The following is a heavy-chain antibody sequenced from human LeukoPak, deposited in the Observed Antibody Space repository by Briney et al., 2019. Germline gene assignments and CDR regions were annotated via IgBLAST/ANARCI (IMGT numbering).Heavy chain of an antibody. D-gene: IGHD3-10*01. CDR1: GGSFSGYY. CDR3: ARNGSRRSRSWFDP. V-gene: IGHV4-34*01. CDR2: INHSGST. J-gene: IGHJ5*02. Sequence: SETLSLTCAVYGGSFSGYYWSWIRQPPGKGLEWIGEINHSGSTNYNPSLKSRVTIPVDTSKNQFSLKLSSVTAADTAVYYCARNGSRRSRSWFDPWGQGTLVTVSS.